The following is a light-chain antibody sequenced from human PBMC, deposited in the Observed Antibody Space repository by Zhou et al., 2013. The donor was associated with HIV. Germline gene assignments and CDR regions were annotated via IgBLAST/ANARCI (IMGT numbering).Light chain of an antibody. J-gene: IGKJ2*01. V-gene: IGKV1-5*03. CDR3: QQCNGYPYT. CDR2: RAS. Sequence: GARVTITCRASQSISSWLAWYQQKPGKAPKLLIYRASTLESGVPSRFSGSGSGTEFTLTISSLQPDDFGTYYCQQCNGYPYTFGQGTKLEIK. CDR1: QSISSW.